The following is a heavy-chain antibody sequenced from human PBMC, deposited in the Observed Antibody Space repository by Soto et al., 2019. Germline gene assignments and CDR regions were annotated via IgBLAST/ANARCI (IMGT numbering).Heavy chain of an antibody. Sequence: GGSLRLSCSASGFTFNNNPMYWVRQAPGKGLEWVAVIRYDGGSKYYADSVKGRFTISRDNSKNTLYLQMNSLRAEDTAVYYCAKDGPTVTTQDYYYGMDVWGQGTTVTVSS. CDR1: GFTFNNNP. CDR2: IRYDGGSK. J-gene: IGHJ6*02. CDR3: AKDGPTVTTQDYYYGMDV. V-gene: IGHV3-30*04. D-gene: IGHD4-4*01.